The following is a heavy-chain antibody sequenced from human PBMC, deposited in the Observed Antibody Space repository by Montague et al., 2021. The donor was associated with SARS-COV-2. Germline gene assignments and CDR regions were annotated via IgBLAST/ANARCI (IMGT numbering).Heavy chain of an antibody. CDR2: IYYSGST. CDR3: ARADITMVRGVNRWAFDI. Sequence: SETLSLTCTVSGGSISTYYWSWIGYIYYSGSTNYYPSLKSRVTISVDTSKNQFSLELSSVTAADTAVYYCARADITMVRGVNRWAFDIWGQGTMVTVSS. D-gene: IGHD3-10*01. J-gene: IGHJ3*02. CDR1: GGSISTYY. V-gene: IGHV4-59*01.